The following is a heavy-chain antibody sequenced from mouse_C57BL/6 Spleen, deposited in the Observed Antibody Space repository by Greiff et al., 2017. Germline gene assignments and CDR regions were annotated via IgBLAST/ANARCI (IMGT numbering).Heavy chain of an antibody. CDR1: GYTFTDYY. V-gene: IGHV1-75*01. CDR2: IFPGSGST. CDR3: ARLAYYSNYRAMDY. Sequence: VQLQQSGPELVKPGASVKISCKASGYTFTDYYINWVKQRPGQGLEWIGWIFPGSGSTYYNEKFKGKATLTVDKSSSNAYLLLSSLTSEDSAVYFGARLAYYSNYRAMDYWGQGTSVTVAS. J-gene: IGHJ4*01. D-gene: IGHD2-5*01.